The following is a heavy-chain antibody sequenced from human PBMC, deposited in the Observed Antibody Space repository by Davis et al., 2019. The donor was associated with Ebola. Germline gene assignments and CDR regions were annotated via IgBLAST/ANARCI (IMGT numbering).Heavy chain of an antibody. Sequence: GESLKISCAASGFTFSSYSMNWVRQAPGKGLEWVSSISSSSSYIYYADSVKGRFTISRDNAKNSLYLQMNSLRAEDTAVYYCARAFFSRVTTPAYWGQGTLVTVSS. CDR2: ISSSSSYI. V-gene: IGHV3-21*01. CDR3: ARAFFSRVTTPAY. J-gene: IGHJ4*02. CDR1: GFTFSSYS. D-gene: IGHD4-17*01.